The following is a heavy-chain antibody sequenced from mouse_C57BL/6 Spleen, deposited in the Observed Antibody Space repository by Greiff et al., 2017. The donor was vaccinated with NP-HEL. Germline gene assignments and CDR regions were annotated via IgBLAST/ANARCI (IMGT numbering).Heavy chain of an antibody. CDR3: AREGEGYGSNVFDY. CDR1: GFTFSSYC. J-gene: IGHJ2*01. D-gene: IGHD1-1*02. Sequence: EVQLVESGGGLVKPGGSLKLSCTASGFTFSSYCMHWVRQTPEKGLEWVAYINRGSGGTYYADTLKSQFTLSRDNATNTVYLQMSSLKSEDTAVYYCAREGEGYGSNVFDYWGQGTTVTVSS. V-gene: IGHV5-17*03. CDR2: INRGSGGT.